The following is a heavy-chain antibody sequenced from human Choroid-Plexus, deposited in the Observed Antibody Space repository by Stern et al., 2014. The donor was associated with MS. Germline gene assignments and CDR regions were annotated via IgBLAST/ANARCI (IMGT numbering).Heavy chain of an antibody. J-gene: IGHJ4*02. CDR3: AKDRQWSTYFFDY. D-gene: IGHD2-15*01. Sequence: MQLVESGGGVAQPGRPLILSCAASGFTFSNFVMHWVRQAPGKGLEWVALISYDGSDKYYADSVKGRFTIFRANSKNTLYMHMNSLRAEDTAVYYCAKDRQWSTYFFDYWGQGSLVTVSS. CDR1: GFTFSNFV. CDR2: ISYDGSDK. V-gene: IGHV3-30*18.